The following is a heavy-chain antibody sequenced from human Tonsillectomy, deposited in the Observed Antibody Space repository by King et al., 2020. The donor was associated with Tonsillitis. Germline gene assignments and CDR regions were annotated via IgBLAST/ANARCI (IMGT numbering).Heavy chain of an antibody. D-gene: IGHD3-3*01. CDR1: GFTFDDYA. CDR3: AKDIRFLEWLKGDAFDI. Sequence: VQLVESGGVLVQPGRSLRLSCAASGFTFDDYAMHLVRHAPGKGLWGVSGMSWHRGSRGYADSVKGGFTVSRDNAKNSLYLQMNSLRAEDTALYYCAKDIRFLEWLKGDAFDIWGQGTMVTVSS. CDR2: MSWHRGSR. J-gene: IGHJ3*02. V-gene: IGHV3-9*01.